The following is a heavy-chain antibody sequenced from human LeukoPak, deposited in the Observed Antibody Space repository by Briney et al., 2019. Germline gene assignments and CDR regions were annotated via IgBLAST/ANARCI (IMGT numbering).Heavy chain of an antibody. J-gene: IGHJ4*02. CDR2: ISGSGGST. V-gene: IGHV3-23*01. Sequence: PGGSLRLSCAASGFTFSSYAMSWVRQAPGKGLEWVSVISGSGGSTYYADSVKGRFTISRDNSKSTLYLQMNSLRAEDTAVYYCAKFEAMTTVTNFDYWGQGTLVTVSS. CDR3: AKFEAMTTVTNFDY. D-gene: IGHD4-17*01. CDR1: GFTFSSYA.